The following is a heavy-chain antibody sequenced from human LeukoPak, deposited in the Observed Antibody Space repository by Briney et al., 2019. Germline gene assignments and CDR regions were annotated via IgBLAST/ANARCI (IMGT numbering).Heavy chain of an antibody. Sequence: GGSLRLSCAASGLTFSSYNMNWVRQAPGKGPEWVAYITASDTTKYYADSVKGRFTISRDNAKNTLYLQMNSLRVEDTAVYYCARRVRSTGWYIFDFWGQGTLVTVSP. CDR2: ITASDTTK. D-gene: IGHD6-19*01. J-gene: IGHJ4*02. V-gene: IGHV3-48*01. CDR1: GLTFSSYN. CDR3: ARRVRSTGWYIFDF.